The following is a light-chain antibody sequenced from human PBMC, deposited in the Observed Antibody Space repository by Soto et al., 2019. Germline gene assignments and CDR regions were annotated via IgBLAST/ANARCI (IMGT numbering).Light chain of an antibody. V-gene: IGLV2-23*01. Sequence: QSVLTQPASVSGSTGQSITISCTGTSSDVGSYNLVSWYQQHPGKASKLMIYEGNKRPSGVSNRFSGSKSANTASLTISGLQTEDEADYYCCSYAGTNTFVFGTGTKLTVL. CDR1: SSDVGSYNL. CDR3: CSYAGTNTFV. J-gene: IGLJ1*01. CDR2: EGN.